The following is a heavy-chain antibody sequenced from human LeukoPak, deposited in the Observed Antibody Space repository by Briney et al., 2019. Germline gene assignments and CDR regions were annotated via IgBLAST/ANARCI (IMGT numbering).Heavy chain of an antibody. D-gene: IGHD3-9*01. Sequence: GGSLRLSCAASGFTFSSYWMSWVRQAPGKGLEWVANIKQDGSEKYYVDSVKGRFTISRDNAKNSLYLQMNSLRAEDTAVYYCARDTDDILTGPIYYYYGMDVWGQGTTVTVSS. CDR3: ARDTDDILTGPIYYYYGMDV. CDR2: IKQDGSEK. CDR1: GFTFSSYW. V-gene: IGHV3-7*01. J-gene: IGHJ6*02.